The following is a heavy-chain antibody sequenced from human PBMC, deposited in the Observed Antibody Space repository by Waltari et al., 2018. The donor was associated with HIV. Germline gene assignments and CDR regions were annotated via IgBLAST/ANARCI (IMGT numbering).Heavy chain of an antibody. J-gene: IGHJ4*02. CDR3: ARQGYYDSSGYYFDY. D-gene: IGHD3-22*01. CDR2: IDWDDDK. CDR1: GFSLSTSGMC. V-gene: IGHV2-70*01. Sequence: QVTLRESGPALVKPTQTLTLTCTFSGFSLSTSGMCVSWIRQPPGKALEWLALIDWDDDKYYSTSLKTRLTISKDTSKNQVVLTMTNMDPVDTATYYCARQGYYDSSGYYFDYWGQGTLVTVSS.